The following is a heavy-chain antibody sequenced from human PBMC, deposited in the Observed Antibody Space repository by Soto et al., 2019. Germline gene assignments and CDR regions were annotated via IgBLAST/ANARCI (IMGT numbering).Heavy chain of an antibody. D-gene: IGHD3-10*01. V-gene: IGHV3-30*18. CDR1: GFIFSSYG. J-gene: IGHJ3*02. Sequence: GGSLRLSCAASGFIFSSYGMHWVRQAPGKGLEWVAVISYDGSNKYYADSVKGRFTISRDNSKNTLYLQMNSLRAEDTAVYYCAKDSYGSGTGAFDIWGQGTMVTVSS. CDR3: AKDSYGSGTGAFDI. CDR2: ISYDGSNK.